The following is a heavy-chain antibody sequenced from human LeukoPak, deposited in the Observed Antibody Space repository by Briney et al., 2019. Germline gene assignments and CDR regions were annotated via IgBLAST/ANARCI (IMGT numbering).Heavy chain of an antibody. CDR1: GDSISTYY. V-gene: IGHV4-4*07. D-gene: IGHD6-6*01. Sequence: SETLSLTCTVSGDSISTYYWSFIRQPAGKRLEWIGRIFTTGTTNYNPSLKSRVTMSVDTSKNQFSLKLSSVTAADTAVYYCARAKHGGYSSSIDYWGQGTLVTVSS. J-gene: IGHJ4*02. CDR2: IFTTGTT. CDR3: ARAKHGGYSSSIDY.